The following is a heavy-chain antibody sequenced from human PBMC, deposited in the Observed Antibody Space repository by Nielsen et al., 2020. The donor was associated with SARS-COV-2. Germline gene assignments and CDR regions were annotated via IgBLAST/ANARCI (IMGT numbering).Heavy chain of an antibody. CDR2: IIPIFGTA. J-gene: IGHJ6*02. D-gene: IGHD3-22*01. V-gene: IGHV1-69*13. Sequence: SVKVSCKASGYTFTTYYMHWVRQAPGQGLEWMGGIIPIFGTANYAQKFQGRVTITADESTSTAYMELSSLRSEDTAVYYCARAGEPRYYDSSGYSYYGMDVWGQGTTVTVSS. CDR3: ARAGEPRYYDSSGYSYYGMDV. CDR1: GYTFTTYY.